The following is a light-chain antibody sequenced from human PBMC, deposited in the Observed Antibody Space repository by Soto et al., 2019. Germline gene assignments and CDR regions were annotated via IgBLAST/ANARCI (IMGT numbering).Light chain of an antibody. V-gene: IGLV2-11*01. CDR3: FSYTASDIWV. J-gene: IGLJ3*02. CDR1: NNDVGGYNF. Sequence: QSALTQPRSVSGSPGQSVTISCTGTNNDVGGYNFVSWYQQLPGKAPKLMISAVSRRPSGVPDRFSGSKSGNTASLTISGLQADDEDDYFCFSYTASDIWVFGGGTKLTVL. CDR2: AVS.